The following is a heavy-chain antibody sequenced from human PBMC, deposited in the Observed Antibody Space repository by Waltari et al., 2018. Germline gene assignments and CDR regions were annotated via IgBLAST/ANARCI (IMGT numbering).Heavy chain of an antibody. CDR1: GYSFTGDS. V-gene: IGHV1-69*01. Sequence: QVQLVQSGAEVKKPGASVQVSCKASGYSFTGDSMHWVRQAPGQGLEWVGRINPIFGTTNYAEKFQGRVTIAADESTTTAYMELSSLKSEDTAIYFCATIRSVGVDYRGQGTLVTVSS. CDR2: INPIFGTT. CDR3: ATIRSVGVDY. D-gene: IGHD3-3*01. J-gene: IGHJ4*02.